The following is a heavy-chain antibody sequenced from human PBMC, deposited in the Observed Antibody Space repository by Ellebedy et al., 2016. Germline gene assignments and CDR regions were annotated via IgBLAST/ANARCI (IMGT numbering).Heavy chain of an antibody. CDR3: AGGTSSPGIDY. J-gene: IGHJ4*02. Sequence: GGSLRLSXAASGFTFSSYWMNWVRQAPGKGLEWVANIKQDGSEEYYVDSVKGRFTVSRDNAKNSLFLQMNSLRADDTAVYYCAGGTSSPGIDYWGQGTLVSVSS. V-gene: IGHV3-7*04. CDR2: IKQDGSEE. CDR1: GFTFSSYW. D-gene: IGHD2-2*01.